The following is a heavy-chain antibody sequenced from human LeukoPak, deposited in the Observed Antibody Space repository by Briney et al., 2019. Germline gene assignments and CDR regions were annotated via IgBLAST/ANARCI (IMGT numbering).Heavy chain of an antibody. Sequence: SVKVSCKASGYTFTSYGISWVRQAPGQGLEWMGWIIPIFGTANYAQKFQGRVTITTDESTSTAYMELSSLRSEDTAVYYCAGGYCSGGSCYNWFDPWGQGTLVTVSS. CDR3: AGGYCSGGSCYNWFDP. D-gene: IGHD2-15*01. J-gene: IGHJ5*02. V-gene: IGHV1-69*05. CDR2: IIPIFGTA. CDR1: GYTFTSYG.